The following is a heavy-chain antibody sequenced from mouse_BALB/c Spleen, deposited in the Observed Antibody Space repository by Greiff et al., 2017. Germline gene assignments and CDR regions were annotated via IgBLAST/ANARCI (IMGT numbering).Heavy chain of an antibody. CDR1: GDSITSGY. J-gene: IGHJ3*01. V-gene: IGHV3-8*02. CDR2: ISYSGST. CDR3: ARCVGAIRSWFAY. Sequence: EVKVVESGPSLVKPSQTLSLTCSVTGDSITSGYWNWIRKFPGNKLEYMGYISYSGSTYYNPSLKSRISITRDTSKNQYYLQLNSVTTEDTATYYCARCVGAIRSWFAYWGQGTLVTVSA. D-gene: IGHD1-2*01.